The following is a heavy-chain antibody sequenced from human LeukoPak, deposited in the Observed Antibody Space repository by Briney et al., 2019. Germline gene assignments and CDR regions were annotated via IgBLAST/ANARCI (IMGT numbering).Heavy chain of an antibody. CDR1: GFTFSTHA. D-gene: IGHD3-10*01. Sequence: GGSLRLSCAASGFTFSTHAMNWVRQAPGKGLEWVSLISGSGGDTYYAASVKGRFTISRDNSKNTLYLQMNSLGAEDTAVYYCAKTSYSRGMDVWGQGIPVAVSS. CDR2: ISGSGGDT. CDR3: AKTSYSRGMDV. J-gene: IGHJ6*02. V-gene: IGHV3-23*01.